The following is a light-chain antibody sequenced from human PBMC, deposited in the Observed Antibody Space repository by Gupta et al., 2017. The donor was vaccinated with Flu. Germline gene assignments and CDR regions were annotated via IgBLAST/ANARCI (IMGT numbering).Light chain of an antibody. CDR2: DVS. V-gene: IGKV3-11*01. Sequence: PAPLSVSPGERATLSCRASQSVRSHLAWYRQKPGQLPRLLIYDVSNRATGIPARFSGSGYGTDFTLTISSLEPEDFAVYYCQQRTNWLFTFGPGTKVDIK. CDR3: QQRTNWLFT. CDR1: QSVRSH. J-gene: IGKJ3*01.